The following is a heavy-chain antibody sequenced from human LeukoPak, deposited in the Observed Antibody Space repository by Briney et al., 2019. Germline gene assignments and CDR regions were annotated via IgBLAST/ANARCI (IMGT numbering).Heavy chain of an antibody. J-gene: IGHJ6*02. Sequence: ASVKVSCKASGGTFSSYAISWVRQAPGQGLEWMGRIIPILGIANYAQKFQGRVTITAGKSTSTAYMELSSLRSEDTAVYYCARVAQDYYGSGSPTYYGMDVWGQGTTVTVSS. CDR2: IIPILGIA. CDR3: ARVAQDYYGSGSPTYYGMDV. D-gene: IGHD3-10*01. V-gene: IGHV1-69*04. CDR1: GGTFSSYA.